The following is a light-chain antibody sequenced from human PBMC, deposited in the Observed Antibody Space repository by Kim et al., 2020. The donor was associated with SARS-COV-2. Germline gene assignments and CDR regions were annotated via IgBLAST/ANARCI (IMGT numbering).Light chain of an antibody. Sequence: GQRVTISCSGSSTNIGSKTVNWYQHLPGTAPKVLIYSNDQRPSGVPDRFSGSKSGTSASLAISGLQSVDEADYYCAAWDDNLNIWVFGGGTQLTVL. J-gene: IGLJ3*02. V-gene: IGLV1-44*01. CDR1: STNIGSKT. CDR2: SND. CDR3: AAWDDNLNIWV.